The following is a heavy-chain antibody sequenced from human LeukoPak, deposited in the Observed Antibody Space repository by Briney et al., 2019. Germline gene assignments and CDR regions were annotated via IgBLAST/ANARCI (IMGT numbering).Heavy chain of an antibody. V-gene: IGHV4-61*01. CDR1: GVSVSDGNCY. CDR2: MFYAEST. Sequence: SETPSLTCTVSGVSVSDGNCYWSWIRQPPGKGLEWIGYMFYAESTKYNPSRNSRVTISVDRSKNQVSLNLTSVTAADTAVYYCASTSNTWLGLPYFDSWGQGTLVTVSA. CDR3: ASTSNTWLGLPYFDS. J-gene: IGHJ4*02. D-gene: IGHD3-10*01.